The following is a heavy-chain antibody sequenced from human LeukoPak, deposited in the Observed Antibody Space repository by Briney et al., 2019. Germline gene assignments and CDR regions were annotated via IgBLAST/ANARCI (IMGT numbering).Heavy chain of an antibody. CDR3: TRGGSNFDY. V-gene: IGHV4-59*01. CDR2: IYYSGST. D-gene: IGHD3-10*01. CDR1: GGSISSYY. Sequence: SETLSLTCTVSGGSISSYYWSWVRQPPEKGLEWIGYIYYSGSTNYNPSLKCRVTISVDTSKNQFSLQLTSVTAADTAVYFCTRGGSNFDYWGQGTLVTVSS. J-gene: IGHJ4*02.